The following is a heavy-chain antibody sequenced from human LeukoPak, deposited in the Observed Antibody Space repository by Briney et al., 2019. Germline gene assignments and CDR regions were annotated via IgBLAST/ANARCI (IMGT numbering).Heavy chain of an antibody. CDR2: ISGYNGNT. Sequence: GASVKVSCKPSGYTFTSYSIGWVRQAPGQGLEWMGWISGYNGNTNYAHDLQGRVTMTIDTATTTAYMELRSLRSDDTAVYYCARGGEIDYCSGGSCLPMDYWGQGTLVTVSS. CDR1: GYTFTSYS. V-gene: IGHV1-18*01. J-gene: IGHJ4*02. D-gene: IGHD2-15*01. CDR3: ARGGEIDYCSGGSCLPMDY.